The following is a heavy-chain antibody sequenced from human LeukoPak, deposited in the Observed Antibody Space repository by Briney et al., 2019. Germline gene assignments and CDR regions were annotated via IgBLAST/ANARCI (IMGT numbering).Heavy chain of an antibody. CDR3: AGHRAVAAGADFDY. CDR2: IYYSGRA. J-gene: IGHJ4*02. CDR1: GGSISSSSYY. D-gene: IGHD6-13*01. V-gene: IGHV4-39*01. Sequence: SETLSLTCSVSGGSISSSSYYWGWIRQPPGKGLEWIGSIYYSGRAYYNPSLKSRVTISVDTSKNQFSLKLSSVTAADTAVYYCAGHRAVAAGADFDYWGQGTLVTVSS.